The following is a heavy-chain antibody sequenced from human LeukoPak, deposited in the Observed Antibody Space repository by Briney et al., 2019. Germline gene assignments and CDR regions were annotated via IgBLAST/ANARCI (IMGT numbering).Heavy chain of an antibody. CDR3: ARVLLSNYDSWSGYSNWFDP. J-gene: IGHJ5*02. D-gene: IGHD3-3*01. CDR2: IYYSGST. V-gene: IGHV4-39*07. CDR1: GGSISSSSYY. Sequence: SETLSLTCTVSGGSISSSSYYWGWIRQPPGKGLEWIGRIYYSGSTYYNPSLKSRVTISVDTSKNQFSLKLSSVTAADTAVYYCARVLLSNYDSWSGYSNWFDPWGQGTLVTVSS.